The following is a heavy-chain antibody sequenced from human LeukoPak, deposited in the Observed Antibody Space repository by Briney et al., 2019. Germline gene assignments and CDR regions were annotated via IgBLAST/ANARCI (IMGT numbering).Heavy chain of an antibody. CDR1: GFAFSSYG. CDR2: IRYDGSNK. J-gene: IGHJ4*02. Sequence: GRSLRLSCAASGFAFSSYGMHWVRQAPGKGLEWVAFIRYDGSNKYYADSVKGRFTISRDNSRDTLYLQMISLRAEDTAVYYCAKSAVGATLGDYWGQGTPVTVSS. CDR3: AKSAVGATLGDY. V-gene: IGHV3-30*02. D-gene: IGHD1-26*01.